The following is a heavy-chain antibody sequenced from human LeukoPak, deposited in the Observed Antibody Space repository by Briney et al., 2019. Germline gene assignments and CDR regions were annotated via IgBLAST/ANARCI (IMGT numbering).Heavy chain of an antibody. CDR1: GGSISSGSYY. D-gene: IGHD5-18*01. CDR3: ASMYAGGYSYGYEFDY. J-gene: IGHJ4*02. CDR2: IYTSGST. Sequence: SETLSLTCTVSGGSISSGSYYWSWIRQPAGKGLEWIGRIYTSGSTNYNPSLKSRVTISVDTSKNQFSLKLSSVTAADTAVYYCASMYAGGYSYGYEFDYWGQGTLVTVSS. V-gene: IGHV4-61*02.